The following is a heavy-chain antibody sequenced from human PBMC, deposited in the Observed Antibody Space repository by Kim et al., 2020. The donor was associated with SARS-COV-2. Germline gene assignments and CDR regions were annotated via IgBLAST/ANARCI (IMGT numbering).Heavy chain of an antibody. CDR1: GFTFSSYG. D-gene: IGHD3-10*01. J-gene: IGHJ4*02. V-gene: IGHV3-30*18. CDR2: ISYDGSNK. CDR3: AKDMVRGVIITSCPDY. Sequence: GGSLRLSCAASGFTFSSYGMHWVRQAPGKGLEWVAVISYDGSNKYYADSVKGRFTISRDNSKNTLYLQMNSLRAEDTAVYYCAKDMVRGVIITSCPDYWGQGTLVTVAS.